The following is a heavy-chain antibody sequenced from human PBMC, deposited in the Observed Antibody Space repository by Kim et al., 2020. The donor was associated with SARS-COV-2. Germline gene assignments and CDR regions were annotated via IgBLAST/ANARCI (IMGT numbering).Heavy chain of an antibody. CDR1: GFTLSDYY. V-gene: IGHV3-72*01. CDR2: TRNKANSYTT. CDR3: ARSIAAAGTYQHNMD. J-gene: IGHJ6*01. D-gene: IGHD6-13*01. Sequence: GGSLRLSCAASGFTLSDYYMDWVRQGPGKGLEWVGRTRNKANSYTTEYAASVKGRFSISRDDSKNSLFLQMNSLKTEDTAVYYCARSIAAAGTYQHNMD.